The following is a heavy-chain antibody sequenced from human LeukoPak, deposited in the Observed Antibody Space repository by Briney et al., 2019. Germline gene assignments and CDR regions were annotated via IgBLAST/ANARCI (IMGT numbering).Heavy chain of an antibody. CDR3: ARGDCCGTSCYFDY. J-gene: IGHJ4*02. V-gene: IGHV4-59*01. CDR1: GGSITSYY. D-gene: IGHD2-2*01. Sequence: SETLSLTCTVSGGSITSYYWSWIRQPPGKGLEYLGYGYYSGITNYNPSLKSRVTISVDTSKKQFSLSLSSVTAADTAIYYCARGDCCGTSCYFDYWDQGTLVTVSS. CDR2: GYYSGIT.